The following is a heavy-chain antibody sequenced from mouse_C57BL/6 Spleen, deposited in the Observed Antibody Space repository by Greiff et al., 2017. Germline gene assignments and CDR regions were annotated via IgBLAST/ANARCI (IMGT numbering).Heavy chain of an antibody. CDR1: GYTFTSYW. J-gene: IGHJ4*01. V-gene: IGHV1-69*01. D-gene: IGHD2-1*01. CDR2: IDPSDSYT. Sequence: QVQLQQPGAELVMPGASVKLSCKASGYTFTSYWMHWVKQRPGQGLEWIGEIDPSDSYTNYNQKFKGKSTLTVDKSSSTAYMPLSSLTSEDSAVYYCARWGLRNYEGYYAMDYWGQGTSVTVSS. CDR3: ARWGLRNYEGYYAMDY.